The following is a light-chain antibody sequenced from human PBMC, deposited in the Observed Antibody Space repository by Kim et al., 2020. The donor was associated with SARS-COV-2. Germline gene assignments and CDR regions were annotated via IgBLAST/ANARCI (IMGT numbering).Light chain of an antibody. CDR2: DVS. J-gene: IGLJ1*01. Sequence: QSITIPYTGTSRDVGGYNYVSWYQQHPGKATKLMIYDVSNRPSGVSNRFSGSKSGNTASLTISGLQAEDEADYYCSSYTSSSTLDVFGTGTKVTVL. V-gene: IGLV2-14*03. CDR3: SSYTSSSTLDV. CDR1: SRDVGGYNY.